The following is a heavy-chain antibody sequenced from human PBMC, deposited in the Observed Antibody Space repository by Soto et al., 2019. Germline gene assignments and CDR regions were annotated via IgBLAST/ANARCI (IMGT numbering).Heavy chain of an antibody. J-gene: IGHJ5*02. V-gene: IGHV4-59*08. D-gene: IGHD2-2*01. CDR2: IYYSGST. CDR1: GGSISSYY. CDR3: ARHYCSSTSCFRFDP. Sequence: QVQLQESGPGLVKPSETLSLTCTVSGGSISSYYWSWIRQPPGKGLEWIGYIYYSGSTNYNPSLKSRVTISVDTSKNQSSLKLSSVTAADTAVYYCARHYCSSTSCFRFDPWGQGTLVTVSS.